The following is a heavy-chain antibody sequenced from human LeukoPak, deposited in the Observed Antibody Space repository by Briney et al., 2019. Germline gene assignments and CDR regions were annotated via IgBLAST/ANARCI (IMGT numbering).Heavy chain of an antibody. V-gene: IGHV3-23*01. CDR2: ISGSGDST. CDR3: AKDRQQQLVLDYFDY. J-gene: IGHJ4*02. CDR1: GFTFSSYA. Sequence: GGSLRLSCAASGFTFSSYAMTWVRQAPGEGLEWVSAISGSGDSTYYADSVRGRFTISRDYSKNTLFLQMNSLRAEDTAVYYCAKDRQQQLVLDYFDYWGQGTLVTVSS. D-gene: IGHD6-13*01.